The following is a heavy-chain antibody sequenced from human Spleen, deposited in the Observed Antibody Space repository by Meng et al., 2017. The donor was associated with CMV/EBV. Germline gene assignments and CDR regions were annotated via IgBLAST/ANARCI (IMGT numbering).Heavy chain of an antibody. CDR3: ARAGDYDFWSGYYYYYYYYGMDV. V-gene: IGHV1-8*02. J-gene: IGHJ6*02. D-gene: IGHD3-3*01. Sequence: ASVKVSCKASGYTFTGYYMHWVRQAPGQGLEWMGWMNPNSGNTGYAQKFQGRVTMTRNTSISTAYMELSSLRSEDTAVYYCARAGDYDFWSGYYYYYYYYGMDVWGQGTTVTVSS. CDR1: GYTFTGYY. CDR2: MNPNSGNT.